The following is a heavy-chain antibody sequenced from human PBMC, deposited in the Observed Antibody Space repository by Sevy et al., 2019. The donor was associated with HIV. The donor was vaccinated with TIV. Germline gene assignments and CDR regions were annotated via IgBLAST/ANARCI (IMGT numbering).Heavy chain of an antibody. CDR1: GGTFSRYA. V-gene: IGHV1-69*13. D-gene: IGHD3-22*01. CDR3: TGEGERYDSRAAFDM. CDR2: IIPLFGTP. J-gene: IGHJ3*02. Sequence: ASVKVSCKASGGTFSRYAISWVRQAPGKGLEWMGGIIPLFGTPNYAQKFQGRVTTSADDSTTSTANMELGSLRVEDTDVYYCTGEGERYDSRAAFDMWGQGTMVTVSS.